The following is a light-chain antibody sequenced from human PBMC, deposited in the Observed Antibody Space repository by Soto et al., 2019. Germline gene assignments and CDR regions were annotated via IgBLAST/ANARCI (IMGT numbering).Light chain of an antibody. J-gene: IGLJ3*02. Sequence: QSVLTQSSSASASLGSSVKLICTLSSGHSSYIITWHQQQPGKAPRYLMKLEGSGSYNKGSGVPDRFSGSSSGADRYLTISNLQFEDEADYYCETWDSNNWVFGGGTKLTVL. CDR3: ETWDSNNWV. CDR2: LEGSGSY. V-gene: IGLV4-60*02. CDR1: SGHSSYI.